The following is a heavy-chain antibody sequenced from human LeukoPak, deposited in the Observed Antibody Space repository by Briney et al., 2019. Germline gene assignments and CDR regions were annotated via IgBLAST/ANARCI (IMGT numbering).Heavy chain of an antibody. D-gene: IGHD3-22*01. Sequence: SETLSLTCTLSGGSITGYYWNWIRQPAGQGLEWLGRVYSSGAGNYNPSLTSRVTMSVDTSKNQFSLKLTSLTAADTAVYYCAREEFLHEIDSSGYFVYWGQGTLVTVSS. J-gene: IGHJ4*02. CDR2: VYSSGAG. CDR3: AREEFLHEIDSSGYFVY. V-gene: IGHV4-4*07. CDR1: GGSITGYY.